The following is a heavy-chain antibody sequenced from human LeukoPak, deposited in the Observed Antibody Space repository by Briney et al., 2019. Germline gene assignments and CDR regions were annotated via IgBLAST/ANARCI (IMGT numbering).Heavy chain of an antibody. V-gene: IGHV3-21*01. CDR3: ARVDESIAAAGNFDY. CDR1: GFTFSSYS. J-gene: IGHJ4*02. Sequence: GGSLRLSCAASGFTFSSYSMNWVRQAPGKGLEWVLSISSSSSYIYYADSVKGRFTISRDNAKNSLYLQMNSLRAEDTAVYYCARVDESIAAAGNFDYWGQGTLVTVSS. D-gene: IGHD6-13*01. CDR2: ISSSSSYI.